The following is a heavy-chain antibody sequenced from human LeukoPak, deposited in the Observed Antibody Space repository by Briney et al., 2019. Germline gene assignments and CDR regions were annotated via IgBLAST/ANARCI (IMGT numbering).Heavy chain of an antibody. CDR1: GFTFDDYA. J-gene: IGHJ3*02. CDR3: AKDLATEVGALRGPRAFDI. Sequence: GRSLRLSCAASGFTFDDYAMHWVRQAPGKGLEWVSGISWNSGGIGYADSVKGRFTISRDNAKNSLYLQMNSLRAEDMALYYCAKDLATEVGALRGPRAFDIWGQGTMVTVSS. CDR2: ISWNSGGI. D-gene: IGHD1-26*01. V-gene: IGHV3-9*03.